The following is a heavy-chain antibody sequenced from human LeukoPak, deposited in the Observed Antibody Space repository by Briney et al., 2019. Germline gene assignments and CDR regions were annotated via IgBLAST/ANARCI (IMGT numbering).Heavy chain of an antibody. CDR3: ARVQSGYDAFDI. CDR1: GGSVSSGSYY. Sequence: SETLSLTCTVSGGSVSSGSYYWSWIRQPPGKGLKWIGYIYYSGSTNYNPSLKSRVTISVDTSKNQFSLKLSSVTAADTAVYYCARVQSGYDAFDIWGQGTMVTVSS. D-gene: IGHD3-22*01. J-gene: IGHJ3*02. V-gene: IGHV4-61*01. CDR2: IYYSGST.